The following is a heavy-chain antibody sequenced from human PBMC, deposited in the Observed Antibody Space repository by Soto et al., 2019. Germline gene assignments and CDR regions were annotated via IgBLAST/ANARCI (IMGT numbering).Heavy chain of an antibody. J-gene: IGHJ5*02. D-gene: IGHD6-13*01. V-gene: IGHV4-31*03. CDR3: ARVFSDSSSFFDP. CDR1: GGSISSGNYY. CDR2: IYYSGST. Sequence: LSLTCTVSGGSISSGNYYWSWIRQHPGKGLEWIGYIYYSGSTSYNPSLKSRVTISVDTSKNHFSLKLSSVTAADTAVYYCARVFSDSSSFFDPWGQGTLVTVSS.